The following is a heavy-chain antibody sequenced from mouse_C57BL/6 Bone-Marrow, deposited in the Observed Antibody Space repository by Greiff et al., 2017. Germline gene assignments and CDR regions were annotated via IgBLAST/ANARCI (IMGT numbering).Heavy chain of an antibody. Sequence: EVMLVESGGGLVKPGGSLKLSCAASGFTFSSYAMSWVRQTPEKRLEWVATISDGGSYTYYPDNVKGRFTISRDNAKNNLYLQMSHLKSEDTAMYYCARDLPPFTTVVAPWYFDVWGTGTTVTVSS. V-gene: IGHV5-4*01. CDR3: ARDLPPFTTVVAPWYFDV. J-gene: IGHJ1*03. CDR1: GFTFSSYA. CDR2: ISDGGSYT. D-gene: IGHD1-1*01.